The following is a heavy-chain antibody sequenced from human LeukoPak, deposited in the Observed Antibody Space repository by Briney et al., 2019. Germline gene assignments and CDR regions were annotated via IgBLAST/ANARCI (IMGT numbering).Heavy chain of an antibody. J-gene: IGHJ4*02. CDR2: IYSGGST. CDR1: GFTVSSNY. V-gene: IGHV3-66*02. D-gene: IGHD3-3*01. CDR3: ARDPPLGYDFWSGYQGGDS. Sequence: PGGSLRLSCAASGFTVSSNYMSWVRQAPGKGLEWVSVIYSGGSTYYADSVKGRFTISRDNSKNTLYLQMNSLRAEDTAVYYCARDPPLGYDFWSGYQGGDSWGQGTLVTVSS.